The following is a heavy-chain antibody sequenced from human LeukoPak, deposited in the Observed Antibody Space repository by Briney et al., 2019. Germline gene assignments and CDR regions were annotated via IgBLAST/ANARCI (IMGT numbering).Heavy chain of an antibody. CDR1: GYTFTGYY. CDR2: INPNSGGT. V-gene: IGHV1-2*02. CDR3: ARVLTLTVVIMDF. D-gene: IGHD3-22*01. Sequence: ASVKVSCKASGYTFTGYYIHWVRQAPGQGLEWMGWINPNSGGTNYPQKFQGRVTMTRDTSISTAYMELSRLTSDDTAVYFCARVLTLTVVIMDFRGQGTLVTVSS. J-gene: IGHJ4*02.